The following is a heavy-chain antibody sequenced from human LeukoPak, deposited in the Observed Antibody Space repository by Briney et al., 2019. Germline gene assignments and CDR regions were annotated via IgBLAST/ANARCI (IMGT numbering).Heavy chain of an antibody. D-gene: IGHD1-1*01. Sequence: GGSLRLSCAASGFTFSSYDMHWVRQATGKGLEWVSAIGTAGDTYYPGSVKGRFTISRENAKDSLYLQMNSLRAGDTAVYYCARAGGNYYYMDVWGKGTTVTVSS. J-gene: IGHJ6*03. CDR3: ARAGGNYYYMDV. V-gene: IGHV3-13*01. CDR1: GFTFSSYD. CDR2: IGTAGDT.